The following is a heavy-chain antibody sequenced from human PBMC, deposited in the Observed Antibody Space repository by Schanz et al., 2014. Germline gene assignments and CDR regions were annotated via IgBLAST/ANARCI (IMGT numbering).Heavy chain of an antibody. V-gene: IGHV3-11*01. J-gene: IGHJ4*02. CDR2: ISDSGDST. CDR1: GFTFSNYA. D-gene: IGHD2-2*01. Sequence: VQLVESGGGMVQPGGSLRLSCAASGFTFSNYAMGWVRQTPGKGLEWVSDISDSGDSTHYADSVKGRFTISRDNTKNSLFLQMSSLSAEDAAVYYCAKVAPAATYLDSWGLGTLVTVSS. CDR3: AKVAPAATYLDS.